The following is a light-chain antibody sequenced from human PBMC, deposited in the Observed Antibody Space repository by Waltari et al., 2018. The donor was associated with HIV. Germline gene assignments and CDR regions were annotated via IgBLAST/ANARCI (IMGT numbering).Light chain of an antibody. Sequence: EVVLTQSPGTLSLSPGERADLSCSASQRLNSNYLAWYQQKPGQAPRILIYGTSTRATGIPDRFSGSGSGTDFALTISRLEPEDFAVYFCHQYETSPLTFGGGTRVEV. V-gene: IGKV3-20*01. CDR2: GTS. CDR3: HQYETSPLT. CDR1: QRLNSNY. J-gene: IGKJ4*01.